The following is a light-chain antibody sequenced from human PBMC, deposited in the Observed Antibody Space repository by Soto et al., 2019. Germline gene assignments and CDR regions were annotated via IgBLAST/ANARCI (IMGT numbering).Light chain of an antibody. V-gene: IGKV1-27*01. CDR1: QGISNF. J-gene: IGKJ1*01. CDR2: AAS. Sequence: DIPMTQSPSSLSASVGDRVTITCRANQGISNFSAWYQQKPGQVPKLLMYAASTLHSGVPSRFSGSRSGTDFTLTISSLQPEDVATYYCQKYNSAPQTFGQGTKVEIK. CDR3: QKYNSAPQT.